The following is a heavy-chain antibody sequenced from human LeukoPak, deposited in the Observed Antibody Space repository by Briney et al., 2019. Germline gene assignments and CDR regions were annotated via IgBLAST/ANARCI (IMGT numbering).Heavy chain of an antibody. V-gene: IGHV1-69*04. CDR2: IIPILGIA. D-gene: IGHD6-19*01. CDR3: ARDLAVAGTNVPGY. Sequence: SVKVSCKASGGTFSSYAISWVRQAPGQGLEWMGRIIPILGIANYAQKFQGRVTITADKSTSTAYMELSSLRSEDTAVYYCARDLAVAGTNVPGYWGQGTLVTVSS. CDR1: GGTFSSYA. J-gene: IGHJ4*02.